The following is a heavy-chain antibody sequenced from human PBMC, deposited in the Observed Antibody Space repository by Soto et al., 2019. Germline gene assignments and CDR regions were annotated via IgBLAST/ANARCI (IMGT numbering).Heavy chain of an antibody. J-gene: IGHJ2*01. V-gene: IGHV4-59*01. CDR3: ERMGGKSGYVPAWYFDL. Sequence: QVQLQESGPGLVKPSETLSLTCGVSGGSFGTYYWTWIRQPPGKGLEWIGNIDHSGNTKYNPSLKRRLTCTIATSKKLLCRKLSSETAAVAVVYRFERMGGKSGYVPAWYFDLLGRSTLVTASS. CDR2: IDHSGNT. D-gene: IGHD5-12*01. CDR1: GGSFGTYY.